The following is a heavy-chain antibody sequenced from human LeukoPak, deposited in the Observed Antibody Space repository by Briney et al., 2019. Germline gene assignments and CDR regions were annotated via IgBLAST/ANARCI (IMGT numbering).Heavy chain of an antibody. CDR2: IYHSGSP. Sequence: PSETLSLTCAVSGYSISSASYWGWIRQPPGKGLEWIGNIYHSGSPYYNPSLRSRVTISVDTSKNQFSLKLSSVTAADTAVYYCARPISSQGYFGVVIDWGQGTLVTVSS. D-gene: IGHD3-3*01. V-gene: IGHV4-38-2*01. CDR1: GYSISSASY. J-gene: IGHJ4*02. CDR3: ARPISSQGYFGVVID.